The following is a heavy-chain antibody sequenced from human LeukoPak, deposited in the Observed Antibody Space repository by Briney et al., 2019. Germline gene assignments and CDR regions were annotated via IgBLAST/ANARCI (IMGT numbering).Heavy chain of an antibody. D-gene: IGHD2-15*01. CDR1: GYTFTSYA. CDR2: INAGNGNT. J-gene: IGHJ6*02. V-gene: IGHV1-3*01. CDR3: ARGACSGGSCYPKPLGYYYGMDV. Sequence: ASVKVSCKASGYTFTSYAMHWVRQAPGQRLEWMGWINAGNGNTKYSQKFQGRVTITRDTSASTAYMELSSLRSEGTAVYYCARGACSGGSCYPKPLGYYYGMDVWGQGTTVTVSS.